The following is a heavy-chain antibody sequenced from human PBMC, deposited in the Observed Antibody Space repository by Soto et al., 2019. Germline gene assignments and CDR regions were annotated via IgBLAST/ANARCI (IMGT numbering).Heavy chain of an antibody. V-gene: IGHV4-4*02. CDR3: ARAVVAAELSYGMDV. D-gene: IGHD2-15*01. CDR1: GGSISSSNW. CDR2: IYHSGST. J-gene: IGHJ6*02. Sequence: QVQLQESGPGLVKPSGTLSLTCAVSGGSISSSNWWSWVRQPPGKGLEWIGEIYHSGSTNYNPSLKSRVTISVDKSKNQFSRKLSSVTAADTAVYYCARAVVAAELSYGMDVWGQGTTVTVSS.